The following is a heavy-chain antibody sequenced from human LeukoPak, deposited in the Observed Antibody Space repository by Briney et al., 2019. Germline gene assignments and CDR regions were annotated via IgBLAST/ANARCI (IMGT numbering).Heavy chain of an antibody. CDR1: GFTFSSYG. CDR3: AKSLDTAMDY. J-gene: IGHJ4*02. Sequence: GGFLRLSCAASGFTFSSYGMHWVRQAPGKGLEWVAVISYDGSNKYYADSVKGRFTISRDNSKNTLYLQMNSLRAEDTAVYYCAKSLDTAMDYWGQGTLVTVSS. CDR2: ISYDGSNK. D-gene: IGHD5-18*01. V-gene: IGHV3-30*18.